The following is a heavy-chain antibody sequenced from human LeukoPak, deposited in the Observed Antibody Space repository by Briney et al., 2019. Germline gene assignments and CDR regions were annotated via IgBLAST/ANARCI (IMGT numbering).Heavy chain of an antibody. CDR3: AGIVATIF. CDR2: INSDASST. D-gene: IGHD5-12*01. V-gene: IGHV3-74*01. CDR1: GFTFSSYL. J-gene: IGHJ4*02. Sequence: GGSLRLSCAASGFTFSSYLMHWVRQAPGEGLVGVSCINSDASSTSHADSVKGRFTISRDNAKNTLYLQMNSLRDEDTAVYYCAGIVATIFWRQGTLVTVSS.